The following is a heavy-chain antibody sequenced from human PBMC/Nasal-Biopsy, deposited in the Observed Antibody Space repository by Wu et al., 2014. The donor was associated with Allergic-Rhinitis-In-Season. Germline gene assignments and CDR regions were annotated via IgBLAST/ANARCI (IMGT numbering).Heavy chain of an antibody. Sequence: LRLSCAASGFTFSSYWMTWVRQAPGKGLECVANINPGGTETYYEDSVKGRFTISRDNARNSLYLHMNSLRAEDTAVYYCARFGLPYGLDVWGPRDHGHRLL. V-gene: IGHV3-7*01. CDR1: GFTFSSYW. J-gene: IGHJ6*01. D-gene: IGHD3-16*01. CDR2: INPGGTET. CDR3: ARFGLPYGLDV.